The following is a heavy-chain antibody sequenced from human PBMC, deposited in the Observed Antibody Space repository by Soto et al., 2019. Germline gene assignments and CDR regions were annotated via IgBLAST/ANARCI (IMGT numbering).Heavy chain of an antibody. J-gene: IGHJ4*02. CDR2: ISYDGSSK. D-gene: IGHD4-17*01. CDR3: ARALTTVVTPYYFDY. CDR1: GFTFSSYA. Sequence: QVQLVESGGGVVQPGRSLRLSCAASGFTFSSYAMHWVRQAPGKGLEWVAVISYDGSSKYYADSVKGRFTISRDNSKNTLYLQMNSLRAEDTAVFSCARALTTVVTPYYFDYWGQGTLVTVSS. V-gene: IGHV3-30-3*01.